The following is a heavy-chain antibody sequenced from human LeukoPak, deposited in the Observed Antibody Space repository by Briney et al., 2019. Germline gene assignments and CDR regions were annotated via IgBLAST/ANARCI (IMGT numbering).Heavy chain of an antibody. CDR1: GYTFASYG. CDR2: ISTYNGNT. CDR3: ARDRTAMVFGYYYYYGMDV. V-gene: IGHV1-18*01. D-gene: IGHD5-18*01. J-gene: IGHJ6*02. Sequence: ASVKVSCKASGYTFASYGIGWVRQAPGQGLEWMGWISTYNGNTNYAQKLQGRVTMTTDTSTSTAYMELRSLRFDDTAVYYCARDRTAMVFGYYYYYGMDVWGQGTTVTVSS.